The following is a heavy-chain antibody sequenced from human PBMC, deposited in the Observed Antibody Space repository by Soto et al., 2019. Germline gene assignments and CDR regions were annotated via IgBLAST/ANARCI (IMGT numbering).Heavy chain of an antibody. J-gene: IGHJ4*02. V-gene: IGHV3-33*01. CDR2: IWYDGSNK. D-gene: IGHD3-10*01. CDR3: ARDLVDPVDY. Sequence: QVQLVESGGGVVQPGRSLRLSCPASGFTFSSYGMHWVRQAPGKGLEWVAVIWYDGSNKYYADSVKGRFTISRDNSKNTLDLKMNSLRAEDTAVYNCARDLVDPVDYWGQGTLVTVSS. CDR1: GFTFSSYG.